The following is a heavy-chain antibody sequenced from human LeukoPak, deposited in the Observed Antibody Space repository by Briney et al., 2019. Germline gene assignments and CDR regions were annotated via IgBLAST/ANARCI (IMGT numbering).Heavy chain of an antibody. D-gene: IGHD6-19*01. CDR3: AGDGPVAGVELDQ. CDR2: ITWNGGIT. CDR1: GFPFDNYG. J-gene: IGHJ4*02. Sequence: GESLRLSCAASGFPFDNYGMAWVRQAPGKGLEWVSGITWNGGITAYADSVKGRFTIYRDNAKNCLYLQMNSLRAEDTALYYCAGDGPVAGVELDQWGQGTLVTVSS. V-gene: IGHV3-20*04.